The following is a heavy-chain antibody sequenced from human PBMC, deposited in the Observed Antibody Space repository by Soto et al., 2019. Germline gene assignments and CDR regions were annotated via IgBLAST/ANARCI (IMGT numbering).Heavy chain of an antibody. V-gene: IGHV1-3*01. D-gene: IGHD2-2*01. CDR1: GYTFATYA. Sequence: QVQLVQSGAEVKKPGASVKVSCRASGYTFATYAMHWVRQAPGQRLEWVGWINAGNGDTKYSQKFQGRVTITRDTSANTAYMDLSSLRSEDTALYYCARGSTSDWPFDYWGQGTLVTVSS. CDR2: INAGNGDT. J-gene: IGHJ4*02. CDR3: ARGSTSDWPFDY.